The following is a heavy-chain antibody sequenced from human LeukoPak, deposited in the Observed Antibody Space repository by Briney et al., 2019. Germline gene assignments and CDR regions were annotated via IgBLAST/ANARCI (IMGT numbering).Heavy chain of an antibody. CDR3: ARLAPVASQHYHSMDV. J-gene: IGHJ6*04. CDR2: IYPGDSDS. Sequence: GESLKISCKGSGYTFTSHWIGWVRQKPGKGLEWMGIIYPGDSDSKYSPSFQGQVTISADKSISTAYLHWSSLKASDTAMYYCARLAPVASQHYHSMDVWGKGTTVTVSS. V-gene: IGHV5-51*01. CDR1: GYTFTSHW. D-gene: IGHD2-2*01.